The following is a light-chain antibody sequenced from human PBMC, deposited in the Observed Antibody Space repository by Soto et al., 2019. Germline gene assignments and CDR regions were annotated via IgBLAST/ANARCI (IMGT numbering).Light chain of an antibody. V-gene: IGKV1-27*01. CDR1: QGIGNS. CDR3: QHSKSPPHT. Sequence: DIQMTQSPSSLSGSVGDKITMTCRASQGIGNSLAWYQQKPGKVPKLLIYAASILQSGVPPRFNGRRSGTDFTLTLLSLRPEDAATYYCQHSKSPPHTFGQGTKVEI. CDR2: AAS. J-gene: IGKJ1*01.